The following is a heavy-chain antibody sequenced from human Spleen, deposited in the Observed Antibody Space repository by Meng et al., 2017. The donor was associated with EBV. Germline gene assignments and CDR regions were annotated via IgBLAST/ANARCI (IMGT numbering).Heavy chain of an antibody. J-gene: IGHJ4*02. CDR2: IILFFGSP. CDR1: GGTHNSYS. CDR3: ARDYDSSGYSFYY. V-gene: IGHV1-69*01. D-gene: IGHD3-22*01. Sequence: QVHLVQSGAEVKKPGASVKVSCKASGGTHNSYSIGWVRQAPGQGLEWMGGIILFFGSPNYAHKFQGRLTITADESTSTVYMELSSLRSEDTAVYYCARDYDSSGYSFYYWGQGTLVTVSS.